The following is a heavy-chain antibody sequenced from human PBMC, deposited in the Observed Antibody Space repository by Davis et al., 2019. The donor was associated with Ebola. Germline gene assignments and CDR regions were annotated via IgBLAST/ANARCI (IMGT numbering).Heavy chain of an antibody. CDR1: GFTFDDYA. Sequence: SLKISCAASGFTFDDYAMHWVRQAPGKGLEWVSGISWNSGSIGYADSVKGRFTISRDNSKNTLYLQMNSLRAEDTAVYYCARQFDRSGYEDYWGQGTLVTVSS. J-gene: IGHJ4*02. CDR2: ISWNSGSI. D-gene: IGHD3-22*01. CDR3: ARQFDRSGYEDY. V-gene: IGHV3-9*01.